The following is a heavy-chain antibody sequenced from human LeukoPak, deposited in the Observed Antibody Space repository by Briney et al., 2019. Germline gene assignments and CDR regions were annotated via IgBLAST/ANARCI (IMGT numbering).Heavy chain of an antibody. D-gene: IGHD5-12*01. Sequence: ASVKVSCKVSGYTLTELSMHWVRQAPGKGLEWMGGFDPEDGETIYAQKFQGRVTMTEDTSTDTAYMELSSLRSEDTAVYYCATDEVYSGYDGGFGYMDVWGKGTTVTVSS. V-gene: IGHV1-24*01. CDR3: ATDEVYSGYDGGFGYMDV. CDR1: GYTLTELS. CDR2: FDPEDGET. J-gene: IGHJ6*03.